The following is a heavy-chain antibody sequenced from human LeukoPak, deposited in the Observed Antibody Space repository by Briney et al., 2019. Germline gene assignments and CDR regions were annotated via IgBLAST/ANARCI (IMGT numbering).Heavy chain of an antibody. D-gene: IGHD6-19*01. V-gene: IGHV3-66*01. CDR2: IYAAGRT. J-gene: IGHJ6*02. CDR1: GFTVSNND. Sequence: GGSLRLSCAASGFTVSNNDMNWVRQAPGKGLEWVAGIYAAGRTISVDSVRGRFTISRDNSKNSLYLQMNSLRAEDTALYYCATGAGAYKHYAMDVWGQGTTVTVSS. CDR3: ATGAGAYKHYAMDV.